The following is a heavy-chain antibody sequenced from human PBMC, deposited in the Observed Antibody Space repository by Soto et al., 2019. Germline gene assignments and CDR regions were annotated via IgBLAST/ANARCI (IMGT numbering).Heavy chain of an antibody. CDR1: GFTFSNCA. D-gene: IGHD1-26*01. CDR3: VRGRYMNYYYYMDV. Sequence: GGSLRLSCAASGFTFSNCAMSWVRRTPGKGLEWVSTVFGGGTSTYYADSVKGRFTVSRDNSKNSLSLQMNSLRAEDTAVYYCVRGRYMNYYYYMDVWGRGTTVTVSS. CDR2: VFGGGTST. J-gene: IGHJ6*03. V-gene: IGHV3-23*01.